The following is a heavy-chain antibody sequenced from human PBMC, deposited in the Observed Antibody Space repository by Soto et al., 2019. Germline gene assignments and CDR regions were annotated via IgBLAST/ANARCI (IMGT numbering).Heavy chain of an antibody. Sequence: GGSLRLSCAASGFTFSGSAMHWVRQASGKGLEWVGRIRSKANSYATAYAAGRNTFYADSVKGRFTISRDNSKSTLYLHVNSLRVDDTAVYYCAKMGGGNLPKLFHVWGHGTLVTVSS. D-gene: IGHD6-6*01. J-gene: IGHJ1*01. CDR2: IRSKANSYAT. V-gene: IGHV3-73*01. CDR1: GFTFSGSA. CDR3: AKMGGGNLPKLFHV.